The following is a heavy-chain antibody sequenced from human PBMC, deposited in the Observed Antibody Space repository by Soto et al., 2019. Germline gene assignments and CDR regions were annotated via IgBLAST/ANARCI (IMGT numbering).Heavy chain of an antibody. V-gene: IGHV3-23*01. CDR1: GFTFDNYV. J-gene: IGHJ4*02. CDR3: AKRFDDSSTWSFDH. CDR2: ISGNGARA. D-gene: IGHD6-6*01. Sequence: GGSLRLSCAASGFTFDNYVMTWVRQAPEKGLEWVAGISGNGARAYYGDSVKGRFIVSRDNSKNTQYLQMNSLRVEDTALYYCAKRFDDSSTWSFDHWGLGTLVTVSS.